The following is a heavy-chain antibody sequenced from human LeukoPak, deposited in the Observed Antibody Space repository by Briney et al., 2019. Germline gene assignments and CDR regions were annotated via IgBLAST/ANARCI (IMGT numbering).Heavy chain of an antibody. CDR3: ARADLGGDGSGSFPDY. J-gene: IGHJ4*02. Sequence: SETLSLTCAGSGDSISSGGYSWSWIRQPPGKGLEWIGYIYHSGSTYYNPSLKSRVTISVDRSKNQFSLNLSSVTAADTAVYYCARADLGGDGSGSFPDYWGQGTLVTVSS. CDR2: IYHSGST. CDR1: GDSISSGGYS. V-gene: IGHV4-30-2*01. D-gene: IGHD3-10*01.